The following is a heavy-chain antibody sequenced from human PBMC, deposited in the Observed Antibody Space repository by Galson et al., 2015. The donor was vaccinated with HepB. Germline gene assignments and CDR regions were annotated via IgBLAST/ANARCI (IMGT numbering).Heavy chain of an antibody. V-gene: IGHV3-15*01. Sequence: SLRLSCAGSRFTFSNASMSWVRQAPGKGLEWLGRINSKTDGATTDYAAPVKGRFTISRDDSKNTLYLQMSSLKIEDTAVYYCSTADLGRLKWELSSPSYYHGMDVWGQGTTVTVSS. CDR2: INSKTDGATT. D-gene: IGHD1-26*01. CDR3: STADLGRLKWELSSPSYYHGMDV. CDR1: RFTFSNAS. J-gene: IGHJ6*02.